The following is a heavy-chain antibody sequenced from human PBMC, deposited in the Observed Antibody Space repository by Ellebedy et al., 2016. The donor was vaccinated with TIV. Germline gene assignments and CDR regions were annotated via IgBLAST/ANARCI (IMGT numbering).Heavy chain of an antibody. D-gene: IGHD3-22*01. CDR1: GFTFDDYA. V-gene: IGHV3-9*01. CDR3: AKDYLGRISNIPKGYYDSSGIGY. J-gene: IGHJ4*02. CDR2: ISWNSGSI. Sequence: SLKISXAASGFTFDDYAMHWVRQAPGKGLEWVSGISWNSGSIGYADSVKGRFTISRDNAKNSLYLQMNSLRAEDTALYYCAKDYLGRISNIPKGYYDSSGIGYWGQGTLVTVSS.